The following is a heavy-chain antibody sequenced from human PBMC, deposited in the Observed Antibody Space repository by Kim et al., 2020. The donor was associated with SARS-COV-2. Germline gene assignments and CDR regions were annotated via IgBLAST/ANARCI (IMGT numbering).Heavy chain of an antibody. V-gene: IGHV5-51*01. D-gene: IGHD3-22*01. J-gene: IGHJ4*02. Sequence: YSPSFQGQVTISADKSISTAYLQWSSLKASDTAMYYCARALRGYSYYFDYWGQGTLVTVSS. CDR3: ARALRGYSYYFDY.